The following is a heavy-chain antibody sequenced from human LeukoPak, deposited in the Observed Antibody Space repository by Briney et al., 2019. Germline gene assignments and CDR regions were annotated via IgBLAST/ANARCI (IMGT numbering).Heavy chain of an antibody. CDR1: GFTFSSHE. V-gene: IGHV3-48*03. D-gene: IGHD3-9*01. J-gene: IGHJ3*02. CDR3: AREPTYDILTSDAFDI. Sequence: EGSLRLSCVASGFTFSSHEMSWVRQAPGKGLKWISYIDSSDSSGPAVSYADSVKGRFTISRDNAKNSLHLQMDSLRAEDTAVYFCAREPTYDILTSDAFDIWGQGTMVTVSS. CDR2: IDSSDSSGPAV.